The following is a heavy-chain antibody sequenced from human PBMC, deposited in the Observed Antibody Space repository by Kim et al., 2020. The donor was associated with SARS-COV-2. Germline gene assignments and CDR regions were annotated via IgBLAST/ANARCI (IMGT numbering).Heavy chain of an antibody. Sequence: GGSLRLSCAASGFTFSSYSMNWVRQPPGKWLEWVSSISSSSSYIYYADSVKGRFTISRDNAKNSLYLQMNSLRAEDTAVYYCARGPLRYFDWLLFGGQGTLVTVSS. CDR3: ARGPLRYFDWLLF. D-gene: IGHD3-9*01. V-gene: IGHV3-21*01. CDR2: ISSSSSYI. CDR1: GFTFSSYS. J-gene: IGHJ4*02.